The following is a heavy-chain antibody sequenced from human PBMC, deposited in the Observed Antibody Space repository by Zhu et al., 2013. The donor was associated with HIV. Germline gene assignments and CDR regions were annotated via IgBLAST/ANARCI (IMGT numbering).Heavy chain of an antibody. Sequence: QVQLVQSGAEVKKPGASVKVSCKASGYTFTGYYMHWVRQAPGQGLEWMGWINPDSGDTDYAQKFLGRVSITRDTSIGTAFMEVRRLTSDDTAVYYCARGPGNDYFYMDAWGKGTTVTVSS. CDR3: ARGPGNDYFYMDA. J-gene: IGHJ6*03. CDR2: INPDSGDT. CDR1: GYTFTGYY. D-gene: IGHD1-1*01. V-gene: IGHV1-2*02.